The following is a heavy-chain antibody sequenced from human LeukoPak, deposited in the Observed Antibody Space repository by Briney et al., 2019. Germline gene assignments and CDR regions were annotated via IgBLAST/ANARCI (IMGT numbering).Heavy chain of an antibody. CDR2: IAPAGTDT. CDR3: GRFGYVAGIDL. Sequence: GGSLRLSCAASGFSFNSYWMTWVRQPPARGLDGMATIAPAGTDTYYVDPVKGRFTISRDNAKNLVYLQMNTLRAEDTAVYSCGRFGYVAGIDLWGQGTLVTVSS. D-gene: IGHD6-19*01. V-gene: IGHV3-7*01. CDR1: GFSFNSYW. J-gene: IGHJ4*02.